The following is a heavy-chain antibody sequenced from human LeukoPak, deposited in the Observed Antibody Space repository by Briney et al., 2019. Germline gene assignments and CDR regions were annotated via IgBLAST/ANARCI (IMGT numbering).Heavy chain of an antibody. D-gene: IGHD3-22*01. CDR2: ISYDGSNK. Sequence: GGSLRLSCAASGFTFSSYAMHWVRQAPGKGLEWVAVISYDGSNKYYADSVKGRFTISRDNSKNTLYLQMNSLRAEDTAVYYCAKDHTYYDSSGYYPDAFDIWGQGTMVTVSS. CDR1: GFTFSSYA. J-gene: IGHJ3*02. CDR3: AKDHTYYDSSGYYPDAFDI. V-gene: IGHV3-30-3*01.